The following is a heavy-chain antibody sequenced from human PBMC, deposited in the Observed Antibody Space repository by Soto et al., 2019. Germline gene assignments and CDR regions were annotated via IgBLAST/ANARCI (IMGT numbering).Heavy chain of an antibody. CDR1: GFSLTTSGVG. CDR2: IYWNDEK. CDR3: AHRLRWLANFDY. J-gene: IGHJ4*02. V-gene: IGHV2-5*01. Sequence: QITLKESGPTLVKPTQTLTLTSTFSGFSLTTSGVGVGWIRQPPGKALEWLALIYWNDEKRYSPSLKSRLTITKDTSRNQVVLTMTNMDPVDTATYYCAHRLRWLANFDYWGQGTLVTVSS. D-gene: IGHD6-19*01.